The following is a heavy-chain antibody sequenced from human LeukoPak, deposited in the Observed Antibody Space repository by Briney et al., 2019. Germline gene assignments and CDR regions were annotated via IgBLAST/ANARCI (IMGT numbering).Heavy chain of an antibody. CDR2: IIPIFGTA. CDR1: GGTFSSYA. D-gene: IGHD5-24*01. V-gene: IGHV1-69*13. CDR3: ARASPGGWLQLGGYYFDY. Sequence: HRASVKVSCKASGGTFSSYAISWVRQAPGQGLEWMGGIIPIFGTANYAQKFQGRVTITADESTSTAYMELSSLRSEDTAVYYCARASPGGWLQLGGYYFDYWGQGTLVTVSS. J-gene: IGHJ4*02.